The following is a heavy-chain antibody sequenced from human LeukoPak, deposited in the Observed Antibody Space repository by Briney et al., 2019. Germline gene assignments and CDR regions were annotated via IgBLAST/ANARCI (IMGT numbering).Heavy chain of an antibody. J-gene: IGHJ4*02. Sequence: SETLSLTCTVSGGSISSSSYYWGWIRQPPGKGLEWIGSIYYSGSTYYNPSLKSRVTISVDTSKNQFSLKLSSVTAADTAVYYCARGVNSGYFDYGGRGTLVTVSS. D-gene: IGHD1-26*01. V-gene: IGHV4-39*07. CDR1: GGSISSSSYY. CDR3: ARGVNSGYFDY. CDR2: IYYSGST.